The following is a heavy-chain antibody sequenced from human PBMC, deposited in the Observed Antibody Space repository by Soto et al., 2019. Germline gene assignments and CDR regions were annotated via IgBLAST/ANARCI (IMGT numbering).Heavy chain of an antibody. CDR1: GGSISSGGYY. D-gene: IGHD3-16*01. J-gene: IGHJ6*02. CDR2: IYYSGSA. Sequence: QVQLQESGPGLVKPSQTLSLTCTVSGGSISSGGYYWSWIRQHPGKGLEWIGYIYYSGSAYYNPSLKSRVTISVDTSKNQFSLKLSSVTAADTAVYYCARGGYVSAYYGMDVWGQGTTVTVSS. V-gene: IGHV4-31*03. CDR3: ARGGYVSAYYGMDV.